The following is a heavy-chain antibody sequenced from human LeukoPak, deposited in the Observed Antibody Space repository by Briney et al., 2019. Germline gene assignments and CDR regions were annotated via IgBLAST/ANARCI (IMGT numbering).Heavy chain of an antibody. CDR3: ARGHGLFDY. J-gene: IGHJ4*02. CDR2: IKQDGSEK. Sequence: PGGTLRLSCAASGFTFSSYWMSWVRQAPGKGLEWVANIKQDGSEKSYVDSVKGRFTISRDNAKNSPYLQMNSLRAEDTAVYYCARGHGLFDYWGQGTLVTVSS. D-gene: IGHD4-17*01. V-gene: IGHV3-7*01. CDR1: GFTFSSYW.